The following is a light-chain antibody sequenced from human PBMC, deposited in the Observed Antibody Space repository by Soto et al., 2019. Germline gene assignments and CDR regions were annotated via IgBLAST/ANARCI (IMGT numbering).Light chain of an antibody. J-gene: IGLJ2*01. V-gene: IGLV1-40*01. CDR3: QSYDSSLSALV. Sequence: QPVLTQPPSLSGAPGQRVTISCSGSRSNIGASYDVHWYQQLPGSAPKLLIFDNTNRPSGVPDRFSGSKSGTSASLAITGLQSEDEADYYCQSYDSSLSALVFGGGTKLTVL. CDR1: RSNIGASYD. CDR2: DNT.